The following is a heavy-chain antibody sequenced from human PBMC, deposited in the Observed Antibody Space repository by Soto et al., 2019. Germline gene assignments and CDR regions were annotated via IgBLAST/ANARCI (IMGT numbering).Heavy chain of an antibody. J-gene: IGHJ4*02. D-gene: IGHD2-15*01. V-gene: IGHV4-59*01. CDR2: IYYSGST. Sequence: SETLSLTCTVSGGSISSYYWSWIRQPPGKGLDWIGYIYYSGSTNYNPSLKSRVTISVDTSKNQFSLKLSSVTAADTAVYYCARDNGCSGGSCGPSFDYWGQGTLVTVSS. CDR1: GGSISSYY. CDR3: ARDNGCSGGSCGPSFDY.